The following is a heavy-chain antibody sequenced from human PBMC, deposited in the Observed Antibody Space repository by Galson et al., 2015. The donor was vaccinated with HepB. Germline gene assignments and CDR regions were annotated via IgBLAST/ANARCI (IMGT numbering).Heavy chain of an antibody. Sequence: QSGAEVKKPGESLKISCKGSGYSFTSYWISWVRQMPGKGLEWMGRIDPSDSYTNYSPSFQGHVTISADKSISTAYLQWSSLKASDTAMYYCARHVDSNYCYYYGMDVWGQGTTVTVSS. J-gene: IGHJ6*02. CDR2: IDPSDSYT. CDR3: ARHVDSNYCYYYGMDV. CDR1: GYSFTSYW. D-gene: IGHD4-11*01. V-gene: IGHV5-10-1*01.